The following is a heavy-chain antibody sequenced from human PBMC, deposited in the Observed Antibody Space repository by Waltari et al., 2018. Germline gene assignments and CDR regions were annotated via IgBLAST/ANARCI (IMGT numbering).Heavy chain of an antibody. J-gene: IGHJ3*02. V-gene: IGHV1-69*01. CDR1: GGTFSSYA. D-gene: IGHD6-13*01. CDR2: IIPKFGTT. CDR3: ARGAYSSSWFNLKAFHI. Sequence: QVQLVQSGAEVKKPGSSVKVSCKASGGTFSSYAINWGRQAPGQGLEWMGGIIPKFGTTNYEQKFQGRLTITADESTTIAYMDLSSLRFEDTAVYYCARGAYSSSWFNLKAFHIWGQGTMVTVSS.